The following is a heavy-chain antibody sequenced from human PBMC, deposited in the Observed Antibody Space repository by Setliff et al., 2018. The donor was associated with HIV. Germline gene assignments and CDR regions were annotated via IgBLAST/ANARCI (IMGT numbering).Heavy chain of an antibody. D-gene: IGHD2-2*02. Sequence: GGSLRLSCVASGFTFKTFAMHWVRQAPGKGLEWVSVISYEEKNKYYADSVKGRFTISRDKSKNTLSLQMNSLRAEDTAVYYCAKGSVTSIQYFDYWGQGTLVTVSS. J-gene: IGHJ4*02. CDR2: ISYEEKNK. V-gene: IGHV3-30*07. CDR3: AKGSVTSIQYFDY. CDR1: GFTFKTFA.